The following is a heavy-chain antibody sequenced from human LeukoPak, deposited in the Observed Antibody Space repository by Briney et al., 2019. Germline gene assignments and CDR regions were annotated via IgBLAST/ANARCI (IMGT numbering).Heavy chain of an antibody. CDR2: INSDGSST. Sequence: GGSLRLSCAASGFTFSSYWMHWVRQAPGKGLVWVSRINSDGSSTSYADSVKGRFTISRDNAKNTLYLQMDSLRAEDTAVYYCARVVSDNYYGSGTYDYWGQGTLVTVSS. CDR3: ARVVSDNYYGSGTYDY. D-gene: IGHD3-10*01. V-gene: IGHV3-74*01. J-gene: IGHJ4*02. CDR1: GFTFSSYW.